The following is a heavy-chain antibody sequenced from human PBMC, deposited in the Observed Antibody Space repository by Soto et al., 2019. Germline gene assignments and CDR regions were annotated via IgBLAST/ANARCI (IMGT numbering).Heavy chain of an antibody. J-gene: IGHJ6*02. Sequence: ASVKVSCKASGYTFTGYYMHWVRQAPGQGLEWMGWINPNSGGTNYAQKFQGWVIMTRDTSISTAYMELSRLRSDDTAVYYCARDRIVPYYDFWSGYYYYGMDVWGQGTTVTVSS. CDR1: GYTFTGYY. CDR3: ARDRIVPYYDFWSGYYYYGMDV. D-gene: IGHD3-3*01. CDR2: INPNSGGT. V-gene: IGHV1-2*04.